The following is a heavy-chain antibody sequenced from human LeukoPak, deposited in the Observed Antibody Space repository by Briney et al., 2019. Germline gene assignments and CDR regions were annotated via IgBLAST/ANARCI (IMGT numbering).Heavy chain of an antibody. D-gene: IGHD1-1*01. CDR2: LNNRGDRT. Sequence: PGGSLRLSCAASGFTFSSYAMSWVRQAPGKGLEWVSALNNRGDRTYYADSVKGRFTISRDNSKTTLYLQMNSLRADDTAVYYCAKGMDYNSVTFDFWGQGTPVTVSS. J-gene: IGHJ4*02. CDR3: AKGMDYNSVTFDF. V-gene: IGHV3-23*01. CDR1: GFTFSSYA.